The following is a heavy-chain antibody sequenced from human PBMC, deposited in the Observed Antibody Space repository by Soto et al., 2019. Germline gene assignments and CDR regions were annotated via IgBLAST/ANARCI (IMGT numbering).Heavy chain of an antibody. CDR2: ISGSGGST. D-gene: IGHD3-9*01. Sequence: SLRLSCAASGFTFSNYAMSWVRQAPGKGLEWVSAISGSGGSTYYADSVKGRFTISRDNSKNTLYLQMSSLRAEDTAVYYCAKGHTILLDYFDYWGQGTLVTVSS. CDR1: GFTFSNYA. V-gene: IGHV3-23*01. J-gene: IGHJ4*02. CDR3: AKGHTILLDYFDY.